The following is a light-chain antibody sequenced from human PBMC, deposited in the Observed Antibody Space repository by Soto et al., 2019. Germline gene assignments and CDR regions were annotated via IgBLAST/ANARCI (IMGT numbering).Light chain of an antibody. CDR3: QHYNNWPPEGT. CDR2: GAS. CDR1: QSVSSN. J-gene: IGKJ1*01. Sequence: EIVMTQSPATLSVSPGKRATLSCRASQSVSSNLAWYQQKPGLAPRLLIYGASTRATGIPARFSGSGSETEFTLTISGLQSEDFAVYYCQHYNNWPPEGTFGQGTKVDIK. V-gene: IGKV3-15*01.